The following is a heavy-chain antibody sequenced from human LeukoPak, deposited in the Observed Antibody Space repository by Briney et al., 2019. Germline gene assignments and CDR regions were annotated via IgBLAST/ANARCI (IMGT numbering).Heavy chain of an antibody. Sequence: ASVKVSCKASGYTFTGKFIHWVRQAPGQGLEWMGWISVYNDNTDYAQNLQGRVTMTTDTSTSTAYMELRSLRSDDTAVYYCARSGYDILTYFDDWGQGTLVTVSS. V-gene: IGHV1-18*01. CDR2: ISVYNDNT. CDR3: ARSGYDILTYFDD. D-gene: IGHD3-9*01. J-gene: IGHJ4*02. CDR1: GYTFTGKF.